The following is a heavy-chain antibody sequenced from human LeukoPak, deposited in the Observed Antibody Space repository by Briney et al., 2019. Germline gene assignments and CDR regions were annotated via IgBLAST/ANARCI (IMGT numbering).Heavy chain of an antibody. V-gene: IGHV3-7*05. J-gene: IGHJ6*02. CDR3: ARDVLLWFGETRNYGMDV. Sequence: GGSLRLSCAASGFTFSSYWMSWVRQAPGKGLQWVANINQDGSEKYYVDSVKGRFTISRDNAKNSLYLQMNSLRAEDTALYYCARDVLLWFGETRNYGMDVWGQGTTVTVSS. D-gene: IGHD3-10*01. CDR1: GFTFSSYW. CDR2: INQDGSEK.